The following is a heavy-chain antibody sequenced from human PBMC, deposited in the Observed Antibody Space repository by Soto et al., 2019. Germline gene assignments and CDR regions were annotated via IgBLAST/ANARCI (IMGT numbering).Heavy chain of an antibody. Sequence: ASVKVSCKASGYTFTSYAMHWVRQAPGQRLEWMGWINAGNGNTKYSQKFQGRVTITRDTSASTAYMELSSLRSEDTAVYYCARVAGVNGDYVQWFDPWGQGTLVTVSS. D-gene: IGHD4-17*01. CDR1: GYTFTSYA. J-gene: IGHJ5*02. CDR2: INAGNGNT. CDR3: ARVAGVNGDYVQWFDP. V-gene: IGHV1-3*01.